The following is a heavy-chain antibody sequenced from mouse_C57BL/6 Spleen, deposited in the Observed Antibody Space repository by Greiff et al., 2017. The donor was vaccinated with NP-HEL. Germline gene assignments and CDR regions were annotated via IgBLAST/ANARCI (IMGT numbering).Heavy chain of an antibody. CDR1: GYSFTGYY. D-gene: IGHD2-4*01. CDR2: INPSTGGT. CDR3: ARSDYPFAY. J-gene: IGHJ3*01. V-gene: IGHV1-42*01. Sequence: VQLQQSGPELVKPGASVKISCKASGYSFTGYYMNWVKQSPEKSLEWIGEINPSTGGTTYNQKFKAKATLTVYKSSSTAYMQLKSLTSEDSAVYYCARSDYPFAYWGQGTLVTVSA.